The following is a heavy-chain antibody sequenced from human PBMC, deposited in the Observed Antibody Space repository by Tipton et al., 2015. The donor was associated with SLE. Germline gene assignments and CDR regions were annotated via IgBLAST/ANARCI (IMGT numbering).Heavy chain of an antibody. Sequence: QSGAEVKKPGESLKISCKGSGYSFTSYWIGWVRQMPGKGLEWMGIIYPGDSDTRYSPSFQGQVTISADKSISTAYLQWSSRKASDTAMYYCARPQGDFWSGYNDAFDIWGQGTMVTVSS. V-gene: IGHV5-51*03. CDR3: ARPQGDFWSGYNDAFDI. D-gene: IGHD3-3*01. CDR2: IYPGDSDT. CDR1: GYSFTSYW. J-gene: IGHJ3*02.